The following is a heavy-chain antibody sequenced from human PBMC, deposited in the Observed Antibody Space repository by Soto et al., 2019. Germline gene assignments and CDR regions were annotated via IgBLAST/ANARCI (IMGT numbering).Heavy chain of an antibody. CDR2: ISHTGTT. Sequence: AETLCLTCAVSGVSISGSQWWCGRRVPPGGGLGGAGKISHTGTTNYNPSLKSRVTMSVDKPKNQLSLNLTSVTAEDTAVYYCARVISSPDEYCDYWGQGTVVTVSS. V-gene: IGHV4-4*02. CDR1: GVSISGSQW. CDR3: ARVISSPDEYCDY. J-gene: IGHJ4*02. D-gene: IGHD2-2*01.